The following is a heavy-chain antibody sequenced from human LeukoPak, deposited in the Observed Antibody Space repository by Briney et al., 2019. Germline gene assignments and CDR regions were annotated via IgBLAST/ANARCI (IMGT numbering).Heavy chain of an antibody. V-gene: IGHV4-38-2*01. Sequence: SETLSLTCAVSGYSISSDCYWGWIRQPPGKGLEWSGSIYHSGSTSYNPSLKSRVTISVDTSKHQFSLKLTSVTAADSAVYYCARNATYPFDSWGQGTLVTVSS. J-gene: IGHJ4*02. CDR2: IYHSGST. CDR3: ARNATYPFDS. CDR1: GYSISSDCY.